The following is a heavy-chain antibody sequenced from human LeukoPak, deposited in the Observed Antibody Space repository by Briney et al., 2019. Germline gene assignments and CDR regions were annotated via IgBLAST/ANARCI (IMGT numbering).Heavy chain of an antibody. V-gene: IGHV3-23*01. Sequence: GGSLRLSCAASGFTISSYGMNWVRQAPGKGLEWVSAISGSGGSTYYADSVKGRFTISRDNAKNSLYLQMNSLRAEDTAVYYCARGDSGSYWGVDYWGQGTLVTVSS. J-gene: IGHJ4*02. CDR3: ARGDSGSYWGVDY. D-gene: IGHD1-26*01. CDR2: ISGSGGST. CDR1: GFTISSYG.